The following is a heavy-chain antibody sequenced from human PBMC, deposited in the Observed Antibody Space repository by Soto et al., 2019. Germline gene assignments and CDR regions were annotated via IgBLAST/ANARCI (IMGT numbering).Heavy chain of an antibody. J-gene: IGHJ3*02. Sequence: SQTLSLTCAISGDSVSSNSAAWNWIRQSPSSGLEWLGRTYYRSKWYNDYAVSVKSRITINPDTSKNQFSLQLNSVTPEHTAVYYCARGSWGDIVVVPAADPRDAFDIWGQGTMVTVSS. CDR2: TYYRSKWYN. CDR3: ARGSWGDIVVVPAADPRDAFDI. D-gene: IGHD2-2*01. CDR1: GDSVSSNSAA. V-gene: IGHV6-1*01.